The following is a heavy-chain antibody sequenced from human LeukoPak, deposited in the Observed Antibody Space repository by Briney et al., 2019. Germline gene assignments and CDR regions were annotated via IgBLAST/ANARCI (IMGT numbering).Heavy chain of an antibody. CDR3: ARASRSGSHMLDS. CDR2: IYISGST. J-gene: IGHJ5*01. V-gene: IGHV4-59*10. Sequence: SETLSLTCAVYGGSFSGYFWTWIRQSAGKGLEWIGRIYISGSTNYNPSLKTRVTMSLDTSKQQFSLNLTSVTAADTAVYYCARASRSGSHMLDSWGQATLVTVSS. CDR1: GGSFSGYF. D-gene: IGHD1-26*01.